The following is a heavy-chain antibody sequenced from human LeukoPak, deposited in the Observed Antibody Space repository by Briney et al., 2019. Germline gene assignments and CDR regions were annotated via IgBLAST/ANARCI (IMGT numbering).Heavy chain of an antibody. CDR3: ARDEDTSALSEY. CDR2: ISNNGGRT. CDR1: GFSFSSNT. Sequence: GFLRLSCAGSGFSFSSNTMSWVRQAPGRGLEWVSAISNNGGRTDYADSVKGRFTISRDNSKSTLYLHMDSLRAGDTAVYYCARDEDTSALSEYWGQGTLVTVSS. D-gene: IGHD2/OR15-2a*01. V-gene: IGHV3-23*01. J-gene: IGHJ4*02.